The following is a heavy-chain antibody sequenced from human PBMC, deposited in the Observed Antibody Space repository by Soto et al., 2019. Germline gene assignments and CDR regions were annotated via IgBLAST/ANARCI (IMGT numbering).Heavy chain of an antibody. CDR1: GGSISSGDYY. CDR2: IFYSGNT. D-gene: IGHD2-15*01. J-gene: IGHJ4*02. Sequence: QVQLQESGPGLVKPSQTLSLTCTVSGGSISSGDYYWCWIRQPPGKGLEWIGSIFYSGNTHYNPALRSRLTISVDTSKNQFSRKLSSVTAADTAVYYCARASAYTATDFDYWGQGTLVTVSS. V-gene: IGHV4-30-4*01. CDR3: ARASAYTATDFDY.